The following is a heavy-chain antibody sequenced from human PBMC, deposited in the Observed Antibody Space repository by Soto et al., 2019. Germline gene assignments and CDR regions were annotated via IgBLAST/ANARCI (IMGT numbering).Heavy chain of an antibody. J-gene: IGHJ3*02. Sequence: QVQLVQSGAEVKKPGASVKVSCKASGYTFTSYDINWVRQATGQGLEWMGWMNPNSGNTGYAQKFQGRVTMTRNTSISTAYMELSSLRSEDTAVYYCARGLTTYCSGGCCYSDDAFDIWGQGTMVTVSS. CDR3: ARGLTTYCSGGCCYSDDAFDI. D-gene: IGHD2-15*01. CDR1: GYTFTSYD. V-gene: IGHV1-8*01. CDR2: MNPNSGNT.